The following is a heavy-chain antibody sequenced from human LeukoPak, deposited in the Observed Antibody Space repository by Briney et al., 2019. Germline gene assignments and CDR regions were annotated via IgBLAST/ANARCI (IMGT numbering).Heavy chain of an antibody. CDR2: INLSGGST. CDR3: AAGSGSYYKATS. D-gene: IGHD3-10*01. Sequence: GASVKVSCKASGYTFTSYYMHWVRQAPGQGLEWMGIINLSGGSTTYAQKFQGRVTMTRDTSTSTVYMELSSLRSEDTAVYYCAAGSGSYYKATSWGQGTLVTVSS. J-gene: IGHJ5*02. CDR1: GYTFTSYY. V-gene: IGHV1-46*03.